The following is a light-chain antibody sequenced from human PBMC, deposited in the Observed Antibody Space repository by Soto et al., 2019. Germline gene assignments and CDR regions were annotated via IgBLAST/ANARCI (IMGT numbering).Light chain of an antibody. CDR2: EVR. J-gene: IGLJ1*01. V-gene: IGLV2-14*01. CDR3: SSHTSSSSPYV. Sequence: QSALTQPASVSGSPGQSITLSCTGTDSDVGGSDFVSWYQQHPGKAPKLMIYEVRNRPSGVSNRFSGSKSGNTASLTISGLQAEDEADYYCSSHTSSSSPYVFGTGTQLTVL. CDR1: DSDVGGSDF.